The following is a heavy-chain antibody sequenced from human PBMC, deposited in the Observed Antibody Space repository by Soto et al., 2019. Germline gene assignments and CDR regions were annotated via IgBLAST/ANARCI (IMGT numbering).Heavy chain of an antibody. Sequence: QITLKESGPTLVKHTQTLTLTCTFSGFSLYTGGVGVAWIRQPPGKALEWLALIYWDDDKRYSPSLKNRLTITKDTSKRQVVLSMTDMDPVDTATYFCTHTDSRTSLAMDYWGQGTLVTVSS. CDR3: THTDSRTSLAMDY. CDR1: GFSLYTGGVG. CDR2: IYWDDDK. J-gene: IGHJ4*02. V-gene: IGHV2-5*02. D-gene: IGHD2-21*02.